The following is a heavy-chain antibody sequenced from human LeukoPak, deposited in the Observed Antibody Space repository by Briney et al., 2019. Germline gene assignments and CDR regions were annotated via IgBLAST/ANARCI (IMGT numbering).Heavy chain of an antibody. J-gene: IGHJ5*02. CDR1: GFTFSGSA. CDR3: ARPRDGNWFDP. Sequence: PGGLLRLSCAASGFTFSGSAMRWVRQVSGKGLEWVGRTRIKANSYATAYAASVEGRFTISRDDSKNTAYLQMNSLKTEDTAVYYCARPRDGNWFDPWGQGTPVTVSS. V-gene: IGHV3-73*01. CDR2: TRIKANSYAT. D-gene: IGHD5-24*01.